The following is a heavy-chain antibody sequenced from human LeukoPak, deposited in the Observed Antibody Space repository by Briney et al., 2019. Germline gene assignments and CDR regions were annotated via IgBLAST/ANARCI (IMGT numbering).Heavy chain of an antibody. CDR1: GFTFSSYW. J-gene: IGHJ4*02. CDR2: INSDESST. Sequence: GGSLRLSCAASGFTFSSYWMHWVRHAPGKGLLWVSRINSDESSTSYADSVKGRFTISRDNAKNTLYLQMNSLRAEDTAVYYCARWGDTTVTTLDYWGQGTLVTVSS. V-gene: IGHV3-74*01. D-gene: IGHD4-17*01. CDR3: ARWGDTTVTTLDY.